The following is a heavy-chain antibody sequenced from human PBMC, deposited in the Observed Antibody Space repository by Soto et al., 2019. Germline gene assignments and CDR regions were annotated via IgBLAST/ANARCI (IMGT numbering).Heavy chain of an antibody. CDR1: GYTFTSHG. V-gene: IGHV1-18*01. CDR2: ISTNNGDT. CDR3: ARMVRGSNIDYYYYMDV. Sequence: QVQLVQSGAEVKKPGASVKVSCKASGYTFTSHGISWVRQAPGQGLEWLGWISTNNGDTNYAQKFQGRVTVTTDTSTSIGYMELRSLRSEDTAVYYCARMVRGSNIDYYYYMDVWGKGTTVTVSS. J-gene: IGHJ6*03. D-gene: IGHD3-10*01.